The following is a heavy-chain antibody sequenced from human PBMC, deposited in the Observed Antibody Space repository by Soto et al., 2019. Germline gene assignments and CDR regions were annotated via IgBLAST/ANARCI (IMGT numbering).Heavy chain of an antibody. CDR2: IIPIFGTA. CDR3: ARAERYYDSSGYMDY. V-gene: IGHV1-69*13. CDR1: GGTFSSYA. D-gene: IGHD3-22*01. Sequence: SVKVSCKASGGTFSSYAIIWVRQAPGQGLEWMGGIIPIFGTANYAQKFQGRVTITADESTSTAYMELSSLRSEDTAVYYCARAERYYDSSGYMDYWGQGTLVTVSS. J-gene: IGHJ4*02.